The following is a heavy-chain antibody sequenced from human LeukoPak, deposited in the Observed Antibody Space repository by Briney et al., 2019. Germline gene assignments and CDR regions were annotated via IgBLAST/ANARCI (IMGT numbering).Heavy chain of an antibody. Sequence: PGGSLRLSCTASGIDVSSNYISWVRQAPGKGLEWVSVTYVSGNTYYADSVKGRFIVSRDNSKNTLYLEMNSLRVEDTGVYYCAREVGAWGQGTLVTVSS. V-gene: IGHV3-66*01. D-gene: IGHD1-26*01. CDR1: GIDVSSNY. CDR3: AREVGA. J-gene: IGHJ5*02. CDR2: TYVSGNT.